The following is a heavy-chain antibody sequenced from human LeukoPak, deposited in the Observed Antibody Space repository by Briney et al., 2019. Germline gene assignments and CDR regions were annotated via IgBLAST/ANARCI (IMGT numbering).Heavy chain of an antibody. Sequence: SVKVSCKASGGTLSSYAISWVRQAPGQGLEWMGGIIPIFGTANYAQKFQGRVTITADESTSTAYMELSSLRSEDTAVYYCARGIAAERYYYYMDVWGKGTTVTVSS. CDR3: ARGIAAERYYYYMDV. V-gene: IGHV1-69*13. J-gene: IGHJ6*03. CDR2: IIPIFGTA. D-gene: IGHD6-13*01. CDR1: GGTLSSYA.